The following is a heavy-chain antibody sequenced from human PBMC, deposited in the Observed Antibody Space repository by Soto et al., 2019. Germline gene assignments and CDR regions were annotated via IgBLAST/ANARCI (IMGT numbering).Heavy chain of an antibody. CDR3: VFLKTYDLSNTTDF. V-gene: IGHV4-4*02. D-gene: IGHD3-3*01. J-gene: IGHJ4*02. CDR2: IYDSGST. Sequence: SETLSLTCAVSGGSIGSSNWWSWVRQPPGKGLEWIGEIYDSGSTNYNPSLKSRVTISLDKSKNQFSLKLSSVTAADTAVYYCVFLKTYDLSNTTDFWGQGFLVTGSS. CDR1: GGSIGSSNW.